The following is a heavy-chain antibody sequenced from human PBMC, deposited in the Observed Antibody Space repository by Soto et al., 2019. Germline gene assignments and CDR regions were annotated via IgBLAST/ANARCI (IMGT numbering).Heavy chain of an antibody. Sequence: SETLSLTCAVYGGSFSGHSWTWIRQSPGKGLEWIGDINHSGRVNYSPSLKSRVTISLDTSKNQFSLTLSAGTAADAAMYYCSTRAYDTNGYYRSDPWGQGTLVTVSS. V-gene: IGHV4-34*01. CDR2: INHSGRV. CDR3: STRAYDTNGYYRSDP. D-gene: IGHD3-22*01. CDR1: GGSFSGHS. J-gene: IGHJ5*01.